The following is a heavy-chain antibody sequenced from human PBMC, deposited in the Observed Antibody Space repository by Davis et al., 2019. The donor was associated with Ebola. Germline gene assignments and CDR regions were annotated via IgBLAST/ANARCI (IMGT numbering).Heavy chain of an antibody. CDR1: GFTFSSYS. Sequence: GESLKISCAASGFTFSSYSMNWVRQAPGKGLEWVSYISSSSSTIYYADSVKGRFTISRDNAKNSLYPQMNSLRDEDTAVYYCARAPTGYSSGWYFSWVDYWGQGTLVTVSS. D-gene: IGHD6-19*01. J-gene: IGHJ4*02. V-gene: IGHV3-48*02. CDR2: ISSSSSTI. CDR3: ARAPTGYSSGWYFSWVDY.